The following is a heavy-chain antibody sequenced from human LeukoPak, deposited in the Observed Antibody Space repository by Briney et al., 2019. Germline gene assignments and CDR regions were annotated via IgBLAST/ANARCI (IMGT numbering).Heavy chain of an antibody. Sequence: GGSLRLSCAASGFTFSSYAMSWVRQAPGKGLEWVSAISGSGGSTYYADSVKGRFTISRDNSKNTLYLQMNSLRAEDTAVYYCARKVEPDYGDYEPNWFDPWGQGTLVTVSS. J-gene: IGHJ5*02. D-gene: IGHD4-17*01. CDR2: ISGSGGST. CDR1: GFTFSSYA. CDR3: ARKVEPDYGDYEPNWFDP. V-gene: IGHV3-23*01.